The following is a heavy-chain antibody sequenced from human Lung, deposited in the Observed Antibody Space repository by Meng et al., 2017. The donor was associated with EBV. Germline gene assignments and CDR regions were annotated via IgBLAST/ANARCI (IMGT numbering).Heavy chain of an antibody. CDR1: GGSISGYY. D-gene: IGHD3-22*01. V-gene: IGHV4-4*07. J-gene: IGHJ4*02. CDR2: IYYTGST. Sequence: VQLQESGPRVVKPSETLSLTCTVSGGSISGYYWSWIRQPAGKGLEWIGRIYYTGSTNYNPSLKSRVTMSVDTSKNQFSLKLSSVTAADTAVYYCVRSADYYDVSGYYYLDHWGQGTLVTVSS. CDR3: VRSADYYDVSGYYYLDH.